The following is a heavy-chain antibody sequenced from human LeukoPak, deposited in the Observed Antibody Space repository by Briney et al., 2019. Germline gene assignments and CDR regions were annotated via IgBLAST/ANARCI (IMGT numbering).Heavy chain of an antibody. CDR3: ARQGGAYSSSWYRSHWFDP. CDR2: ISHSGST. V-gene: IGHV4-38-2*02. Sequence: SETLSLTCTVSGYSISSGSYWGWIRQPPGKGLEWIGSISHSGSTYYNPSLKSRVTISVDTSKNQFSLKLSSVTAADTAVYYCARQGGAYSSSWYRSHWFDPWGQGTLVTVSS. D-gene: IGHD6-13*01. CDR1: GYSISSGSY. J-gene: IGHJ5*02.